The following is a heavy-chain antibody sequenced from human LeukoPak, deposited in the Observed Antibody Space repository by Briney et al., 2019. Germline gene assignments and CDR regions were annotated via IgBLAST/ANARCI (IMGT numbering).Heavy chain of an antibody. CDR2: ISGSGSST. J-gene: IGHJ4*02. CDR3: AKSCNSGNCYYNY. D-gene: IGHD2/OR15-2a*01. CDR1: GFTFSNCA. V-gene: IGHV3-23*01. Sequence: PEGSLRLSCAASGFTFSNCAMSWVRQAPEKGLEWVSGISGSGSSTYYADSVKGRFTISRDNSENTLSLQMNSLRADDTAIYYCAKSCNSGNCYYNYWGQGTLVTVSS.